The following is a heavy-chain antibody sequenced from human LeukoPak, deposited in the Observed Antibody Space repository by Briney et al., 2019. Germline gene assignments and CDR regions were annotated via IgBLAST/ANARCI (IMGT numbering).Heavy chain of an antibody. CDR3: ARESVFHSSWFNY. V-gene: IGHV1-2*02. CDR2: FNTNSGGT. J-gene: IGHJ4*02. CDR1: GYTFTGYY. D-gene: IGHD6-13*01. Sequence: VSVKVFCKASGYTFTGYYMHWARQASGQALEWMGWFNTNSGGTTYAQKFQGGVTMTRDTSISTAYMELRRRRTDDTAVYYCARESVFHSSWFNYWGQGTLVTVSS.